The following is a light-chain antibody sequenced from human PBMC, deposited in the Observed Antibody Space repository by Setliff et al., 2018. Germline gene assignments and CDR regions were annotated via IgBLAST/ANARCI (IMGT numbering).Light chain of an antibody. Sequence: QSVLTQPASVSGSPGQSITISCTGTSSDVGGYNYVSWYQQHPDKAPKLMISDVSKRPSGVSNRFSGSKSGNTASLTISGLQAEDEADYYCSSYTSSSTYVFGTGTKGTVL. CDR1: SSDVGGYNY. CDR2: DVS. CDR3: SSYTSSSTYV. J-gene: IGLJ1*01. V-gene: IGLV2-14*01.